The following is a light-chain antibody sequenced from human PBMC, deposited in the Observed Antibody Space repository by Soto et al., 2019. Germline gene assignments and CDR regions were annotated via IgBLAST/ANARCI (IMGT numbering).Light chain of an antibody. CDR3: QQYGGSPRT. J-gene: IGKJ1*01. Sequence: EIVLTQSPGTLSLSPGERATLSCRASQSISSFYLAWYQQTPGQAPRLLIDDASSRAAGIPDRFSGGGSGTHFTRTISRLEPEDFGVSYCQQYGGSPRTFGQGTKVEIK. V-gene: IGKV3-20*01. CDR2: DAS. CDR1: QSISSFY.